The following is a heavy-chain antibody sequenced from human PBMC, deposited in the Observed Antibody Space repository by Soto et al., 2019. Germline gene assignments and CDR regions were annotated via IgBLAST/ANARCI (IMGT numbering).Heavy chain of an antibody. Sequence: EVQLLESGGGLVQPGGSLRLSCAASGFTFSSYAMSWVRQAPGKGLEWVSAISGSGGSTYYADSVKGRFTISRDNSKNTLYLQMNSLRAEDTAVYYCAKIPIVGASYYYYSYGMDVWGQGTTVTVSS. CDR1: GFTFSSYA. CDR2: ISGSGGST. V-gene: IGHV3-23*01. CDR3: AKIPIVGASYYYYSYGMDV. D-gene: IGHD1-26*01. J-gene: IGHJ6*02.